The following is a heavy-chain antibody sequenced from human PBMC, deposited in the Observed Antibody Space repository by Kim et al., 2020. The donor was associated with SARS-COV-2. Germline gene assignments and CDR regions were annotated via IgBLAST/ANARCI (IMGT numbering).Heavy chain of an antibody. D-gene: IGHD2-15*01. CDR1: GFTFSNAW. Sequence: GGSLRLSCAASGFTFSNAWMSWVRQAPGKGLEWVGRIKSKTDGGTTDYAAPVKGRFTISRDDSKNTLYLQMNSLKTEDTAVYYCTTDPDIVVVVAASKDVLDFDYWGQGTLVTVSS. CDR3: TTDPDIVVVVAASKDVLDFDY. J-gene: IGHJ4*02. V-gene: IGHV3-15*01. CDR2: IKSKTDGGTT.